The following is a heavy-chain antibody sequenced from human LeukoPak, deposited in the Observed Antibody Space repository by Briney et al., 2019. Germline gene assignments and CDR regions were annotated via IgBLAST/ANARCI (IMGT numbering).Heavy chain of an antibody. D-gene: IGHD2-21*01. CDR2: IKQDGSEK. CDR1: GFTFSSYW. Sequence: GGSLRLSCAASGFTFSSYWMSWVRQAPGKGLEWVANIKQDGSEKYYVDSVKGRFTISRDNAKESLYLQMSSLKAADTAMYYCARDPGVSGDWGTFDLWGQGTMVTVSS. V-gene: IGHV3-7*01. J-gene: IGHJ3*01. CDR3: ARDPGVSGDWGTFDL.